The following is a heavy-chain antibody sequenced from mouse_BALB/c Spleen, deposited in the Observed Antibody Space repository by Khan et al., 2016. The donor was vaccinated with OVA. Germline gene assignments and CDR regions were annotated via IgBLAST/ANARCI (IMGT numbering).Heavy chain of an antibody. J-gene: IGHJ2*01. V-gene: IGHV1S132*01. CDR1: GYIFTSYW. CDR2: IYPGTDNT. CDR3: AREEALYYFEY. D-gene: IGHD3-2*02. Sequence: QVRLQQSGAELVRPGASVKLSCKTSGYIFTSYWIHWVKQRSGQGLEWIARIYPGTDNTYYSEKLKDKATLTADKSSSTAYMQFSSLKSEDSAVYFCAREEALYYFEYWGQGTTLTVSS.